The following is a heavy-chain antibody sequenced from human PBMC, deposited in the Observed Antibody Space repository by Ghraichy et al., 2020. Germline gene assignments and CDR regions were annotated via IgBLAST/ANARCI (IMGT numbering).Heavy chain of an antibody. Sequence: ASVKVSCKASGYTFTGYYMHWVRQAPGQGLEWMGWINPNSGGTNYAQKFQGRVTMTRDTSISTAYMELSRLRSDDTAVYYCATLPVLRYFDRPHTYDPRRVDVWGQGTTVTVSS. CDR3: ATLPVLRYFDRPHTYDPRRVDV. V-gene: IGHV1-2*02. J-gene: IGHJ6*02. D-gene: IGHD3-9*01. CDR2: INPNSGGT. CDR1: GYTFTGYY.